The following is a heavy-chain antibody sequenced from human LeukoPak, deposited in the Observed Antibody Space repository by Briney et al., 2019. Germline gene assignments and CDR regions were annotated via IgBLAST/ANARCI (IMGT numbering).Heavy chain of an antibody. CDR2: IWYDGSNK. D-gene: IGHD3-3*01. V-gene: IGHV3-33*06. J-gene: IGHJ4*02. Sequence: GGSLRLSCAASGFTFSSYGMHWVRQAPGKGLEWVAVIWYDGSNKYYADSVKGRFTISRDNSKNTLYLQMNSLRAEDTAVYYCAKGNDFWSGYLDYWGQGTLVTASS. CDR3: AKGNDFWSGYLDY. CDR1: GFTFSSYG.